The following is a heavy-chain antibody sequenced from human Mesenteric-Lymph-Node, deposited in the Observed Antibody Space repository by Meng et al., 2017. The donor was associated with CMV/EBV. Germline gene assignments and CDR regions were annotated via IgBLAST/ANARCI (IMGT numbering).Heavy chain of an antibody. CDR3: ARIRDTGAWYFDL. J-gene: IGHJ2*01. CDR1: GGSVSSGSYY. V-gene: IGHV4-61*01. D-gene: IGHD5-18*01. Sequence: SETLSLTCTVSGGSVSSGSYYWSWIRQPPGKGLEWIGYIYYRGSTNYNPSLKSRVTISVDTSKNQFSLKLSSVTTADTAVYYCARIRDTGAWYFDLWGRGTLVTVS. CDR2: IYYRGST.